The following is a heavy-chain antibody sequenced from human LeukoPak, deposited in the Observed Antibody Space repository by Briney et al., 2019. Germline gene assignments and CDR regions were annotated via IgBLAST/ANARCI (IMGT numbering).Heavy chain of an antibody. V-gene: IGHV4-59*01. CDR2: IYYSGST. CDR1: GGSISGYY. Sequence: SETLSLTCTVSGGSISGYYWSWIRQPPGKGLEWIGYIYYSGSTNYNPPLKSRVTISVDTSKNQFSLKLSSVTAADTAVYYCARGGRHSGSYKGVWFDPWGQGTLVTVSS. CDR3: ARGGRHSGSYKGVWFDP. D-gene: IGHD1-26*01. J-gene: IGHJ5*02.